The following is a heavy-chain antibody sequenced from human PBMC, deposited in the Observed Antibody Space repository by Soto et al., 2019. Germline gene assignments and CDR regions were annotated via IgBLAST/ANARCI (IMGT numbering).Heavy chain of an antibody. CDR3: TRDGEPL. CDR1: GFTFSTYT. D-gene: IGHD3-3*01. J-gene: IGHJ3*01. Sequence: EVQLVESGGGLVKPGGSLRLSCAASGFTFSTYTLNWVRQAPGKGLEWVSLISTSGDATYYEDSVRGRFTISRDNARAALYLQMDSLRVEDTAMYYCTRDGEPLWGQGTMVRVSS. CDR2: ISTSGDAT. V-gene: IGHV3-21*01.